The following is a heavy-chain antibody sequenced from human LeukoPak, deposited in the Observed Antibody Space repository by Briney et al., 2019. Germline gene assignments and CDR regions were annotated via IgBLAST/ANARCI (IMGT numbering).Heavy chain of an antibody. J-gene: IGHJ4*02. CDR3: ARGPPFVY. CDR2: ILYSGRT. V-gene: IGHV4-59*11. Sequence: SETLSLTCTVSGGSISSHYRSWIRQPPGKGLEWIGYILYSGRTSYNPSLKSRVTISVDTSKNQFSLKLSSVTAADTAVYYCARGPPFVYWSQGTLVTVSS. CDR1: GGSISSHY.